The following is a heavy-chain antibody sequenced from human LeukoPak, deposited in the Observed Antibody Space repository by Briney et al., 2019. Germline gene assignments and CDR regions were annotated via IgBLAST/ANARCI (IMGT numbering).Heavy chain of an antibody. D-gene: IGHD3-10*02. CDR1: GGTFSSYA. CDR3: ARVYVPVLGYYYYMDV. V-gene: IGHV1-69*05. CDR2: IIPIFGTA. Sequence: SVKVSCKASGGTFSSYAISWVRQAPGQGLEWMGGIIPIFGTANYAQKLQGRVTMTTDTSTSTAYMELRSLRSDDTAVYYCARVYVPVLGYYYYMDVWGKGTTVTISS. J-gene: IGHJ6*03.